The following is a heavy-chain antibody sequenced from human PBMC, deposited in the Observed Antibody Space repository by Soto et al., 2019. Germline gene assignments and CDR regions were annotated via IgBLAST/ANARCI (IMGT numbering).Heavy chain of an antibody. CDR1: GYTFTSFY. CDR2: INPSGTTT. V-gene: IGHV1-46*01. CDR3: AKPQIARHYYYGMEV. J-gene: IGHJ6*02. Sequence: QVQLVQSVAEVKKPGASVKVSCKASGYTFTSFYMHWVRQAPGQGLEWMGIINPSGTTTDYAQKFQGRVTMTRDTSTITYYMELSSLTSEDTAVYYCAKPQIARHYYYGMEVWGQGTAVTVSS.